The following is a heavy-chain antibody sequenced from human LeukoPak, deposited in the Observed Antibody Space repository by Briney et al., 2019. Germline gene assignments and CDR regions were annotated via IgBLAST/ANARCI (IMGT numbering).Heavy chain of an antibody. CDR3: AKDGITAAGTIL. CDR1: GFTFSSYA. Sequence: GGSLRLSCAASGFTFSSYAMSWVRQAQGKGLEWVSAISGSGRSTYYADSVKGRFTISRDNSENTLYLQMKSLKAEDTAVYYCAKDGITAAGTILGGQGTLVTVSS. D-gene: IGHD6-13*01. V-gene: IGHV3-23*01. CDR2: ISGSGRST. J-gene: IGHJ4*02.